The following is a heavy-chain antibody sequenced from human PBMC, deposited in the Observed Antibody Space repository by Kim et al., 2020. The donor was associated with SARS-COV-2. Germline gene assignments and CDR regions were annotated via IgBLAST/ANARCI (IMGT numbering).Heavy chain of an antibody. D-gene: IGHD2-8*02. V-gene: IGHV3-23*01. Sequence: GGSLRLSCAASGFTFSSYAMSWVRQAPGKGLEWVSAISGSGGSTYYADSVKGRFTISRDTAKNTLYLQRNSLRAEETAVYYCAKERARLLGYYYYGMDVWGQGTTVTVSS. J-gene: IGHJ6*02. CDR1: GFTFSSYA. CDR3: AKERARLLGYYYYGMDV. CDR2: ISGSGGST.